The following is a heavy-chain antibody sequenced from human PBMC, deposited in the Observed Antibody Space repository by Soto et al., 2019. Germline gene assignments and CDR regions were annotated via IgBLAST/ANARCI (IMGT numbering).Heavy chain of an antibody. CDR2: ISAYNGNT. CDR3: ARGIAAAGSGFEP. CDR1: GYTYTIYR. D-gene: IGHD6-13*01. V-gene: IGHV1-18*01. Sequence: VKGYCKASGYTYTIYRIGRGINATGQGLEWMGWISAYNGNTNYAQKLQGRVTMTTDTSTSTAYMELRSLRSDDTAVYHCARGIAAAGSGFEPLVQGTLVTSPQ. J-gene: IGHJ5*02.